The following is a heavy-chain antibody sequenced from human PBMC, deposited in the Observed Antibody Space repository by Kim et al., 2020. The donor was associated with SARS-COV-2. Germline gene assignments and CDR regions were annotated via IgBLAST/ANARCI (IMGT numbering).Heavy chain of an antibody. CDR2: ISYSGTT. CDR1: GASIGTTNYY. CDR3: ARPPRGISRRTFDI. J-gene: IGHJ3*02. Sequence: SETLSLTCTVSGASIGTTNYYWGWIRQSPGKGLEWIGTISYSGTTYYNPSFESRVTISIDTSRNQFSLKLSSVTAADTAVYYCARPPRGISRRTFDIWGQGTMVTVSP. V-gene: IGHV4-39*01. D-gene: IGHD3-3*01.